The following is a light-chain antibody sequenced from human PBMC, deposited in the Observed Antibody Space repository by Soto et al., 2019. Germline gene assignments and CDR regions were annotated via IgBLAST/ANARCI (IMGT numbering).Light chain of an antibody. J-gene: IGKJ4*01. CDR2: AAY. CDR1: QGIRNY. V-gene: IGKV1-16*01. Sequence: DIQMTQSPSSLSASVGDRVTITCRASQGIRNYLAWFQQIPGKAPKSLIYAAYTLQSGVPSRFSGSGSGTDFTLTISSLQPEDFATYYCQQYDSYPLTFGGGTKVEIK. CDR3: QQYDSYPLT.